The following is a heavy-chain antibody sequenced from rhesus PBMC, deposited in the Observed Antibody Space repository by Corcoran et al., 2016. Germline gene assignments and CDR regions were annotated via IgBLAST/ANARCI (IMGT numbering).Heavy chain of an antibody. J-gene: IGHJ4*01. V-gene: IGHV4S9*01. CDR1: GGAISDNYY. CDR2: INGSNGQT. CDR3: AREQLLYYFDY. D-gene: IGHD6-31*01. Sequence: QVQLQESGPGLVKPSETLSLTCAVSGGAISDNYYWNWIRQPPGEGQEWMGNINGSNGQTYYHPSLKIPVTILKDTSKNQFSLKLGSVTAADTAVYYCAREQLLYYFDYLGQGVLVTVSS.